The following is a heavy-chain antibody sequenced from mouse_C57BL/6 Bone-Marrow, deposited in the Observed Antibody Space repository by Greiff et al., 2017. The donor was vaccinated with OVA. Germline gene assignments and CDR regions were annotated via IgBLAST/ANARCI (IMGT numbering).Heavy chain of an antibody. J-gene: IGHJ2*01. Sequence: VQLQQSGAELVRPGTSVKLSCKASGYTFTSYWMHWVKQRPGQGLEWIGVIDPSDSYTNYNQKFKGKATLTVDTSSSTAYMQLSSLTSEDSAVYYCARAYYGNYGFDYWGQGTTLTVSS. V-gene: IGHV1-59*01. CDR1: GYTFTSYW. CDR3: ARAYYGNYGFDY. CDR2: IDPSDSYT. D-gene: IGHD2-10*01.